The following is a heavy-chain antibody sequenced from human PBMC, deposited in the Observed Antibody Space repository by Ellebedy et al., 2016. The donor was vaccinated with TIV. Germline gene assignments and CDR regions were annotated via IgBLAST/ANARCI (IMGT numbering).Heavy chain of an antibody. Sequence: AASVKVSCKASGYTFTSYGISWVRQAPGQGLEWMGWISAYNGNTNYAQKLQGRVTMTTDTSTSTAYMELRSLRSEDTAVYYCARELLRTSGNYYYGMDVWGQGTTVTVSS. J-gene: IGHJ6*02. CDR3: ARELLRTSGNYYYGMDV. D-gene: IGHD3-3*01. CDR2: ISAYNGNT. CDR1: GYTFTSYG. V-gene: IGHV1-18*04.